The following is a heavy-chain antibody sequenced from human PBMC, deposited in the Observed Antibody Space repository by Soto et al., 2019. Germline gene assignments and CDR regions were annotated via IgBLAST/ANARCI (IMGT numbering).Heavy chain of an antibody. J-gene: IGHJ4*02. D-gene: IGHD6-13*01. CDR2: ISGSGGST. CDR1: GFTFSSYA. Sequence: HPGGSLRLSCAASGFTFSSYAMSWVRQAPGKGLEWVSAISGSGGSTYYADSVKGRFTISRDNSKNTLYLQMNSLRAEDTAVYYCATNAGYSSRFFDYWGQGTLVTVSS. CDR3: ATNAGYSSRFFDY. V-gene: IGHV3-23*01.